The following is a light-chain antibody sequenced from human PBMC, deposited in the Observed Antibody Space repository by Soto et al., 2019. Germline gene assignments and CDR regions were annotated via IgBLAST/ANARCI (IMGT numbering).Light chain of an antibody. CDR2: RSN. V-gene: IGLV1-47*01. CDR1: GSNIGSYY. Sequence: QSVLTQPPSASGTPGQRVTISCSGSGSNIGSYYVYWYQQLPGTAPKLLIYRSNQRSSGVPDRFSGSKSGTSASLAISGLRSEDEADYYCATWDDSLGANYVFGTGTKLTVL. J-gene: IGLJ1*01. CDR3: ATWDDSLGANYV.